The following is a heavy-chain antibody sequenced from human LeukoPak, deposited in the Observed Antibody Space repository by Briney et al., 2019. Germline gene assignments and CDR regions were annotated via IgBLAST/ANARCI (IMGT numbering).Heavy chain of an antibody. J-gene: IGHJ4*02. CDR3: ARDYRARLDY. V-gene: IGHV3-48*03. CDR2: ISSSGSTI. CDR1: GFTFSSYE. Sequence: GGSLRLSCAASGFTFSSYEMHWVRQAPGKGLEWVSYISSSGSTIYYADSVKGRFTISRDNARTSLYLQMNSLRAEDTAVYYCARDYRARLDYWGQGTLVTVSS.